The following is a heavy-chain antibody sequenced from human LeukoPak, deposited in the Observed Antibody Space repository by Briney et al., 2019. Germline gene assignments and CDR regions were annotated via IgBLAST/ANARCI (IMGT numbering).Heavy chain of an antibody. J-gene: IGHJ4*02. D-gene: IGHD3-10*01. CDR1: GFTFSSYA. CDR2: ISGSGGST. CDR3: AKARGRITMVRGDYYFDY. Sequence: GGSLRLSCAASGFTFSSYAMSWVRQAPGKGLEWVSAISGSGGSTYYADSVKGRFTISRDNSKNTLYLQMNSLRAEDTAVYYCAKARGRITMVRGDYYFDYWGQGTLVTVSS. V-gene: IGHV3-23*01.